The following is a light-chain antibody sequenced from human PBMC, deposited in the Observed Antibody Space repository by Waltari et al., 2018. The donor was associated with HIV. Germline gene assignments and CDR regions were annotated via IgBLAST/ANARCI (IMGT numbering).Light chain of an antibody. CDR1: NTDLGAFDL. CDR2: GVT. V-gene: IGLV2-14*03. CDR3: SSYSTLKTIL. Sequence: QSALTQPASVSGSPGQSLTISCTGGNTDLGAFDLVFWYQQRSGEAPQLIIFGVTSRPSGVSSRFSGFKSGHTASLTISGLHDGDEAYYFCSSYSTLKTILFGGGTKLTV. J-gene: IGLJ3*02.